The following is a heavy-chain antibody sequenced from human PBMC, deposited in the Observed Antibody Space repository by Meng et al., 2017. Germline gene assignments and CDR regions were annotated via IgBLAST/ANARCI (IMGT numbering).Heavy chain of an antibody. CDR1: GYNFPDYY. CDR2: IDPNSGVT. D-gene: IGHD6-13*01. J-gene: IGHJ4*02. Sequence: VQRVQLGAEVKKPGASVKVSCKPSGYNFPDYYIHWVRQAPGQGLEWMGRIDPNSGVTEYAHKFHGRVTVTGDTSISTAYMELRRLTSDDTAVYYCARDEDISAAGKLFGDYWGQGTLVTVSS. CDR3: ARDEDISAAGKLFGDY. V-gene: IGHV1-2*06.